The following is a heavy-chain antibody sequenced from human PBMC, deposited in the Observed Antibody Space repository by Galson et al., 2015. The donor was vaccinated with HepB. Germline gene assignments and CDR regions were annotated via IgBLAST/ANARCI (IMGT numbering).Heavy chain of an antibody. V-gene: IGHV3-33*01. CDR2: IWHDGSKK. D-gene: IGHD6-13*01. J-gene: IGHJ3*02. CDR1: RFSISGYG. CDR3: ARDLGSWSAFDI. Sequence: SLRLSCAASRFSISGYGFHWVRQAPGKGLEWVAIIWHDGSKKYYTDSVKGRFTASRDDSKNTLYLQMDSLGAEDTAAYYCARDLGSWSAFDIWGQGTMVTVSS.